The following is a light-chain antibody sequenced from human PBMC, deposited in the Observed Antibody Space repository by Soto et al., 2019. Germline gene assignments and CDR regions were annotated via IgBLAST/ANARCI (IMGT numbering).Light chain of an antibody. J-gene: IGLJ2*01. Sequence: QPVLTQPPSASGTPGQRVTISCSGGSSNIGSNYVYWYQQLPGTAPKLLIHRDTQRPSGVPDRFSGSKSGTSASLAVSALRSEDEADYYCAGWDDSLSGVLFGGGTKLTVL. CDR3: AGWDDSLSGVL. CDR1: SSNIGSNY. CDR2: RDT. V-gene: IGLV1-47*01.